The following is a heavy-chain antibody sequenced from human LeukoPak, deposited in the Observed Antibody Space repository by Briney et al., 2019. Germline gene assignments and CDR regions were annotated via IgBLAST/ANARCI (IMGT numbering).Heavy chain of an antibody. Sequence: SQTLSLTCTVSGGSISSGGYYWSWIRQPPGKGLEWIGSIYYSGSTYYNPSLKSRVTISVDTSKNQFSLKLSSVTAADTAVYYCARDRVIWAFDIWGQGTMVTVSS. CDR1: GGSISSGGYY. V-gene: IGHV4-30-2*03. J-gene: IGHJ3*02. CDR2: IYYSGST. D-gene: IGHD3-22*01. CDR3: ARDRVIWAFDI.